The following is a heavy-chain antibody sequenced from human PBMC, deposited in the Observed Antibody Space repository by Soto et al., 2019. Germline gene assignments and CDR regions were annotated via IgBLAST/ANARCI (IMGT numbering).Heavy chain of an antibody. Sequence: GGSLRLSCAASGFTVSSYSMNWVRQAPGKGLEWVSYISSSSSTIYYADSVKGRFTISRDNAKNSLYLQMNSLRDEDTAVYYCARDSRADYDSSGYYYDYWGQGTLVTVSS. CDR1: GFTVSSYS. CDR3: ARDSRADYDSSGYYYDY. J-gene: IGHJ4*02. CDR2: ISSSSSTI. D-gene: IGHD3-22*01. V-gene: IGHV3-48*02.